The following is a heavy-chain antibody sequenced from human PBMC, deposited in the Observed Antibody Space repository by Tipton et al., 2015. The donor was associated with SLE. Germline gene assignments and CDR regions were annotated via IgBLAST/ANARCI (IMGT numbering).Heavy chain of an antibody. CDR2: LYINGNT. D-gene: IGHD5-12*01. CDR1: GFAVNSYH. CDR3: ANLERYSGYDWHFHY. Sequence: SLRLSCAASGFAVNSYHMTWVRQAPGKGLEWVSLLYINGNTHNADSVKGRFSVSRDNSENTLYLQMNSLRTEDTAVYYCANLERYSGYDWHFHYWGRGTLVTVSS. V-gene: IGHV3-53*05. J-gene: IGHJ4*02.